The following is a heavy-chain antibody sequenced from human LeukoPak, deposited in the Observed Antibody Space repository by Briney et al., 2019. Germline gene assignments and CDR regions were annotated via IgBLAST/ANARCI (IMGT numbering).Heavy chain of an antibody. CDR2: IKSKSDGGTI. CDR1: GFTFSYAW. D-gene: IGHD3-10*01. CDR3: TTLLWFGELLPGDY. Sequence: KPGGSLRLSCAASGFTFSYAWMNWVRQAPGKGLEWVGHIKSKSDGGTIDYAAPVKGRFTISREDSENTLYLQMNSLKTEDTAVYYCTTLLWFGELLPGDYWGQGTLVTVSS. V-gene: IGHV3-15*01. J-gene: IGHJ4*02.